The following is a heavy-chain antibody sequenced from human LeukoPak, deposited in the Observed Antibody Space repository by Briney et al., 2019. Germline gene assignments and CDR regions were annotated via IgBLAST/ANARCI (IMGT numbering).Heavy chain of an antibody. J-gene: IGHJ4*01. Sequence: SETLSLTCTVSGGSISSYYWSWIRQPPGKGLEWIGYIYYSGSTNYNPSLKSRVTISVDTSKNQFSLKLSSVTAADTAVYYCARSYSSSWYFDYWGHGTLVTVSS. CDR1: GGSISSYY. CDR3: ARSYSSSWYFDY. CDR2: IYYSGST. D-gene: IGHD6-13*01. V-gene: IGHV4-59*01.